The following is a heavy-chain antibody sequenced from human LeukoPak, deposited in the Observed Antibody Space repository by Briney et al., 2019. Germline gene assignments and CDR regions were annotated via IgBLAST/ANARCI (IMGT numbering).Heavy chain of an antibody. CDR2: INSDGSSI. CDR3: ASARYYDFWSYYG. J-gene: IGHJ4*02. Sequence: GGSLRLSCAVSGLTFSNYWMHWVRQAPGKGLVWVSHINSDGSSISYADSVKGRFTISRGNAKNTLYLQMNSLRADDTAVYYCASARYYDFWSYYGWGQGTLVTVSS. V-gene: IGHV3-74*01. CDR1: GLTFSNYW. D-gene: IGHD3-3*01.